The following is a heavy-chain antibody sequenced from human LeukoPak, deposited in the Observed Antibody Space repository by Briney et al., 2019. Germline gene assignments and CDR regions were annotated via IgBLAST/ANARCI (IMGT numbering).Heavy chain of an antibody. D-gene: IGHD3-3*01. J-gene: IGHJ4*02. CDR2: INHSGST. Sequence: PSETLSLTCAVYGGSFSGYYWSWIRQPPGKGLEWIGEINHSGSTNYNPSLKSRVTISVDTSKNQFSLKLSSVTAADTAVYYCARGLLTYYDFWSGLYGPLFDYWGQGTLVTVSS. CDR1: GGSFSGYY. CDR3: ARGLLTYYDFWSGLYGPLFDY. V-gene: IGHV4-34*01.